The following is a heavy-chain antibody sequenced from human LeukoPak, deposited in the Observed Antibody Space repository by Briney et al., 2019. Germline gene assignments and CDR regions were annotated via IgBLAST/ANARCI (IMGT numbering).Heavy chain of an antibody. CDR2: ISAYNGNT. CDR1: GYTFTSYG. V-gene: IGHV1-18*01. CDR3: ARVDRAAAVPDYYGMDV. J-gene: IGHJ6*02. Sequence: ASVKVSCKASGYTFTSYGISWVRQAPGQGLEWMGWISAYNGNTNYAQKLQGRVTMTTDTSTSTAYMELRSLRSDDTAVYYCARVDRAAAVPDYYGMDVWGQGTTVTVSS. D-gene: IGHD6-13*01.